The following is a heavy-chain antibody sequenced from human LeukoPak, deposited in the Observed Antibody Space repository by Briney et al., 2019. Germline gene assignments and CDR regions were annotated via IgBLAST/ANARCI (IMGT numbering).Heavy chain of an antibody. Sequence: ASAKVSCKASDYTFTGYGISWVRQAPGQGLEWMGWISAYNGNTNYAQKLQGRVTMTTDTSTSTAYMELRSLRSDDTAVYYCARSIGPPYGMDVWGQGTTVTVSS. CDR2: ISAYNGNT. V-gene: IGHV1-18*01. J-gene: IGHJ6*02. D-gene: IGHD1-26*01. CDR1: DYTFTGYG. CDR3: ARSIGPPYGMDV.